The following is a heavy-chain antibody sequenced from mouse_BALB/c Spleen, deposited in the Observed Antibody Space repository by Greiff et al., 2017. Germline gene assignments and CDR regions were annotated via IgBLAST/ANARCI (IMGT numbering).Heavy chain of an antibody. CDR2: ISSGGSYT. J-gene: IGHJ2*01. CDR1: GFTFSSYT. Sequence: EVKLMESGGGLVKPGGSLKLSCAASGFTFSSYTMSWVRQTPEKRLEWVATISSGGSYTYYPDSVKGRFTISRDNAKNTLYLQMSSLKSEDTAMYYCTREDLDYWGQGTTLTVSS. V-gene: IGHV5-6-4*01. CDR3: TREDLDY.